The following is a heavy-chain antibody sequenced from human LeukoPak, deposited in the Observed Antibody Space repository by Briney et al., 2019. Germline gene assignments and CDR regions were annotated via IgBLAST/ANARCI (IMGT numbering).Heavy chain of an antibody. CDR1: GGSISNYY. J-gene: IGHJ5*02. V-gene: IGHV4-59*01. CDR3: ARVRSSTFYWFDP. D-gene: IGHD2-2*01. Sequence: SETLSLTCTVSGGSISNYYWSWVRQPPGKGLEWIGYIYYSGSTNYNPSLKSRVTISVDTSKNQFSLKLSSVTAADTAVYYCARVRSSTFYWFDPWGRGTLVTVSS. CDR2: IYYSGST.